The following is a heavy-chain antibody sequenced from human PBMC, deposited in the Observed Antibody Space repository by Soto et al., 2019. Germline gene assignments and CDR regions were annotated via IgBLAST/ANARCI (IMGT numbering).Heavy chain of an antibody. CDR2: ITCSGGTT. V-gene: IGHV3-23*01. CDR1: RFTFSSYA. D-gene: IGHD4-17*01. J-gene: IGHJ4*02. Sequence: EVQLLESGGGLVQPGGSLRLSCAASRFTFSSYARSWVRQAPGKGLEWVSTITCSGGTTYYEDSVKGRFTISRDISKNTLYLQMNGLRAEDTALYYCSKAGRTTVTEDYFDYWGQGTLVTVSS. CDR3: SKAGRTTVTEDYFDY.